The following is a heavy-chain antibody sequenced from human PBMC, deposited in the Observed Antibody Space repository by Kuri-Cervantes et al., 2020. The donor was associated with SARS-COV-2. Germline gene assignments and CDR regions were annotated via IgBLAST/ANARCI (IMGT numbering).Heavy chain of an antibody. Sequence: GSLRLSCAVSGGSISSSNWWSWVRQPPGKGLEWIGEIYHSGSTNYNPSLKSRVTISVDTSKNQFSLKLSSVTAADTAVYYCAGVNRYYDSSGLDYWGQGTLVTVSS. CDR1: GGSISSSNW. CDR2: IYHSGST. J-gene: IGHJ4*02. CDR3: AGVNRYYDSSGLDY. D-gene: IGHD3-22*01. V-gene: IGHV4-4*02.